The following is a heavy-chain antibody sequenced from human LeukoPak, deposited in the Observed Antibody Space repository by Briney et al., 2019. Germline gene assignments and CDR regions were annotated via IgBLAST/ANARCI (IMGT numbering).Heavy chain of an antibody. D-gene: IGHD3-16*01. Sequence: PGGSLRLSCAASGFTFSSYGMHWVRQAPGKGLEWVAVISYDGSNKYYADSVKGRFTITRDNSKNTLYLQMNSLRAEDTAVYYCAKDYATFKGGYGMDVWGQGTTVTVSS. J-gene: IGHJ6*02. V-gene: IGHV3-30*18. CDR2: ISYDGSNK. CDR1: GFTFSSYG. CDR3: AKDYATFKGGYGMDV.